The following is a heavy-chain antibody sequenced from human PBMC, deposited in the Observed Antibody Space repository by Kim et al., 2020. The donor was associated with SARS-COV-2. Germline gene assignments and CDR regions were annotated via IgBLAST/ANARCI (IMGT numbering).Heavy chain of an antibody. CDR3: ARDRLGEYGMDV. Sequence: KYNAHSGKGRFTISRKNSKNTLYLQMNSLRAEDTAVYYCARDRLGEYGMDVWGQGTTVTVSS. V-gene: IGHV3-33*01. CDR2: K. D-gene: IGHD3-16*01. J-gene: IGHJ6*02.